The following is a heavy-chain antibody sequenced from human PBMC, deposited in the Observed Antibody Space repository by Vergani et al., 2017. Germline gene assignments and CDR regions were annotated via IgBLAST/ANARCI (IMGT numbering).Heavy chain of an antibody. V-gene: IGHV1-69*06. D-gene: IGHD3-10*01. CDR2: IIPIFGTA. Sequence: QVQLVQSGAEVKKPGSSVKVSCKASGGTFSSYAISWVRQAPGQGLEWMGGIIPIFGTANYAQKFQGRVTITADKSTSTAYMELSSLRSEDTAVYYCARDRGGGFGELFRYGMDVWGQGTTVTVSS. J-gene: IGHJ6*02. CDR1: GGTFSSYA. CDR3: ARDRGGGFGELFRYGMDV.